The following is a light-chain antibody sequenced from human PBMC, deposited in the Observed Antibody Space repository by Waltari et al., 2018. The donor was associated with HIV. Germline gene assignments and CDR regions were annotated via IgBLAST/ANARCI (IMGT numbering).Light chain of an antibody. CDR1: QGISRW. V-gene: IGKV1-12*01. J-gene: IGKJ4*01. CDR3: QQANSFPLT. CDR2: AAS. Sequence: DIQITQSPSSVSASVGDRVTITCRASQGISRWLAWYQQKPGKGPKLLIYAASTLQSGVPSSFSGTGSGTDFTLTISSLQPEDFATYYCQQANSFPLTFGGGTKVEIK.